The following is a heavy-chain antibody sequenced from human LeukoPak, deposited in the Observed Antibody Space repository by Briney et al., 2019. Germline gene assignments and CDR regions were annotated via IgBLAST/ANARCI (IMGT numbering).Heavy chain of an antibody. CDR1: GFTFSRFG. CDR2: ISYDRSTK. D-gene: IGHD4-23*01. Sequence: GRSLRLSCAASGFTFSRFGMHWVRPAPGQGLGWGAVISYDRSTKYYADSVKGRFTISRDNSKKTLYLQMNSLPVHDTAVYYCATSLRPGGGNSFLLDYWGQGILVTVSS. CDR3: ATSLRPGGGNSFLLDY. J-gene: IGHJ4*02. V-gene: IGHV3-30*03.